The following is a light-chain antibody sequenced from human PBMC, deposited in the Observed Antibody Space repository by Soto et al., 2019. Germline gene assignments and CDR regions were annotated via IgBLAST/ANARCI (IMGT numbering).Light chain of an antibody. V-gene: IGKV3-11*01. CDR3: QQRSNWPPGYT. CDR1: QSVSSY. CDR2: DAS. J-gene: IGKJ2*01. Sequence: EIVLTQSPATLSLSPGERATLSCRASQSVSSYLAWYQQKPGQAPRRLIYDASNRATGIPARFSGSGSGTEFTLTISSLEPEDFAVDYCQQRSNWPPGYTFGQGTKLEIK.